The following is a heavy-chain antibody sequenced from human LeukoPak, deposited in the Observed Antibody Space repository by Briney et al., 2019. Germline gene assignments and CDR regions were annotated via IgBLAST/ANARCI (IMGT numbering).Heavy chain of an antibody. CDR3: ARDRRVFGVVMYNWFDP. Sequence: SETLSLTCTVSGGSISSYYWSWIRQPPGKGLEWIGYIYYSGSTNYNPSLKSRVTISVDTSKNQFSLKLSSVTAADTAVYYCARDRRVFGVVMYNWFDPWGQGTLVTVSS. CDR1: GGSISSYY. J-gene: IGHJ5*02. D-gene: IGHD3-3*01. V-gene: IGHV4-59*01. CDR2: IYYSGST.